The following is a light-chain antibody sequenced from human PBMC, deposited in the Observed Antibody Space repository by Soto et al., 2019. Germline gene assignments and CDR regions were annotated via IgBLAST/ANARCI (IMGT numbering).Light chain of an antibody. Sequence: DIVMTQSPDSLAVSLGERATINCKSSQSVLYSSNNKNYLAWYQQKPGQPPKLLIYWASTRESGVPDRFSGSGSVTDFTLTISSLQAEDVAGYYCQQYYSTPPRTFGQGTKVEIK. V-gene: IGKV4-1*01. CDR1: QSVLYSSNNKNY. CDR3: QQYYSTPPRT. CDR2: WAS. J-gene: IGKJ1*01.